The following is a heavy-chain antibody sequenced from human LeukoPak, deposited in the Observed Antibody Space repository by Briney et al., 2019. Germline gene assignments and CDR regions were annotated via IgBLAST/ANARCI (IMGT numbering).Heavy chain of an antibody. Sequence: SETLSLTCTVSGGSISSYYWGWIRQPPGKGLEWIVSIYYSRSTYYNPSLKSRVTTSVDTSKNQFSLKLSSVTAADTAVYYCARHADSGFGELAFDYWGQGTLVTVSS. CDR1: GGSISSYY. J-gene: IGHJ4*02. V-gene: IGHV4-39*01. CDR3: ARHADSGFGELAFDY. D-gene: IGHD3-10*01. CDR2: IYYSRST.